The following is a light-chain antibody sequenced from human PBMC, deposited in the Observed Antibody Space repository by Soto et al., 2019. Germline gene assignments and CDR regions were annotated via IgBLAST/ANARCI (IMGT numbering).Light chain of an antibody. J-gene: IGKJ2*01. Sequence: EIVLTQSPGTLSLSPGERATLSCRASQSVSNSYLVWYKQKPGQAPRLLIYRASTRATGIPDRFSGGGSGTDFTLTISRLEPEDFDVYHWRLHGSSPAFGQGTKLEIK. CDR2: RAS. CDR3: RLHGSSPA. CDR1: QSVSNSY. V-gene: IGKV3-20*01.